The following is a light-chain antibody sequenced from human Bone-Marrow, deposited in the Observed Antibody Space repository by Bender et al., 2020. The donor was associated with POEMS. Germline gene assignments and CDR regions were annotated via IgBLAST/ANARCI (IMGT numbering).Light chain of an antibody. V-gene: IGLV2-8*01. J-gene: IGLJ1*01. CDR1: SRDVGGYEY. CDR2: EVT. Sequence: QSALTQPPSASGSPGQSVTLSCTGTSRDVGGYEYVSWYQQHPGKAPKLIIYEVTKRPSGVPDRFSGSKSGNTASLTVSGLRAEDEADYYCSSHAGRNHFCVFGSGTRVTVL. CDR3: SSHAGRNHFCV.